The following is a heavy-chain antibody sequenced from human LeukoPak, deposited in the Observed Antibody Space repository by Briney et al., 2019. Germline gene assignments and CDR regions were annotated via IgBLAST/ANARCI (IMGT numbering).Heavy chain of an antibody. CDR1: GFTFSSYS. D-gene: IGHD3-9*01. J-gene: IGHJ5*02. Sequence: PGGSLRLSCAASGFTFSSYSMNWVRQAPGKGLEWVSYISSSGSTIYYADSVKGRFTISRDNAKNSLYLQMNSLRAEDTAVYYCAREGSYDILTGYPNWFDPWGQGTLVTVSS. V-gene: IGHV3-48*04. CDR3: AREGSYDILTGYPNWFDP. CDR2: ISSSGSTI.